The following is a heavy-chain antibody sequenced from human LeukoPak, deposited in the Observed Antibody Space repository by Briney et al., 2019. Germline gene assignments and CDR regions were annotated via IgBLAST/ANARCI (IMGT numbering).Heavy chain of an antibody. Sequence: GGSLRLSCVASGFTFNNFTMRWVRQAPGKGLEWVSAISGSGDSTYYADSVKDRFTISRDNSKNTLYLQMNSLRVEDTAVYYCTKPDCPSTSCYTLDYWGQGILVTVSS. CDR3: TKPDCPSTSCYTLDY. V-gene: IGHV3-23*01. CDR1: GFTFNNFT. CDR2: ISGSGDST. D-gene: IGHD2-2*02. J-gene: IGHJ4*02.